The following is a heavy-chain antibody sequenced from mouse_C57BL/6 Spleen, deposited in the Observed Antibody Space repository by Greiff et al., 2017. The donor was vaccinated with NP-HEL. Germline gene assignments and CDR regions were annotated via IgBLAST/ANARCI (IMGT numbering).Heavy chain of an antibody. CDR3: ARNYYGSSSHWYFDV. CDR1: AYTFTSYW. D-gene: IGHD1-1*01. Sequence: VQLQQPGAELVKPGASVKLSCKASAYTFTSYWMHWVKQRPGQGLEWIGMIHPNSGSTNYNEKFKSKATLTVDKSSSTAYMQLSSLTSEDSAVYYCARNYYGSSSHWYFDVWGTGTTVTVSS. V-gene: IGHV1-64*01. J-gene: IGHJ1*03. CDR2: IHPNSGST.